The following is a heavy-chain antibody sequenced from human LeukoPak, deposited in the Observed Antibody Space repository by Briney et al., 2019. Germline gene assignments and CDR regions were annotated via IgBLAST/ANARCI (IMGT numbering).Heavy chain of an antibody. Sequence: GGSLRLSCVVSGFTFSPYSMNWVRQAPGKGLEWVAYISGRTSTIYYADSVYGRFTISRDNAKNSLYLQMNSLRAEDTAVYYCARDGVGADDAFDIWGQGTMVTVSS. CDR1: GFTFSPYS. D-gene: IGHD1-26*01. V-gene: IGHV3-48*01. J-gene: IGHJ3*02. CDR2: ISGRTSTI. CDR3: ARDGVGADDAFDI.